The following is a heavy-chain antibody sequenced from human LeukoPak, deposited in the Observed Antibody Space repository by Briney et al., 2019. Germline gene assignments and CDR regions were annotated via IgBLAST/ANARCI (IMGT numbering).Heavy chain of an antibody. Sequence: GGSLRLSCAASGFTFSTYTMSCVRQAPGRCLEWVSAVSHTGDNTYYADSMNGRFSNSRDNFKNTLYLQMNSLRAEDPAVYYCAKDPYCTGSSCYPDYWGQGTLVTVSS. CDR2: VSHTGDNT. CDR3: AKDPYCTGSSCYPDY. CDR1: GFTFSTYT. J-gene: IGHJ4*02. D-gene: IGHD2-15*01. V-gene: IGHV3-23*01.